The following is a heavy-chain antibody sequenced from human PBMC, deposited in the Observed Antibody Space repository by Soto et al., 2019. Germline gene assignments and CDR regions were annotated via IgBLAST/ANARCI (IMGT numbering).Heavy chain of an antibody. Sequence: QVQLVESGGGVVQPGGSLRLSCAASGFSFSTYAMHWVRQAPGKGLEWVALISHDVGIKDYADSVKGRFTISRDNSKTVLYLQMNSLRPEDTAVYYCVRDDWHVDPLFDWWGQGTLVTVSS. D-gene: IGHD3-9*01. CDR1: GFSFSTYA. J-gene: IGHJ4*02. CDR3: VRDDWHVDPLFDW. CDR2: ISHDVGIK. V-gene: IGHV3-30-3*01.